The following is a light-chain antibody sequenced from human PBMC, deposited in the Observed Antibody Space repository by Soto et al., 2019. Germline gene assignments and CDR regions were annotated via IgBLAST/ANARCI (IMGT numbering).Light chain of an antibody. CDR3: QQYNTYPWT. CDR1: QGISNY. Sequence: DIQMTQSPSSLSASVGDRVTITCRASQGISNYLAWYQQKPGKVPKLLIYAASTLQSGVPSRFSGSGFGTEFTLTISSLQPDDFATYYCQQYNTYPWTFGQGTKVDIK. J-gene: IGKJ1*01. CDR2: AAS. V-gene: IGKV1-27*01.